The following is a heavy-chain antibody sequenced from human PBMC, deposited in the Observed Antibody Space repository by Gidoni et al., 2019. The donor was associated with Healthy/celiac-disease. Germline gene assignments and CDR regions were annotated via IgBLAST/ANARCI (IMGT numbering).Heavy chain of an antibody. Sequence: EVQLVESGGGLVQPGGSLRLSCAASGFTFSSYSMNWVRQAPGKGLGWVSYISSSSSTIYYADSVKGRFTISRDKAKNSLYLQMNSLRDEDTAVYYCARDLSGGGGSYGYGMDVWGQGTTVTVSS. V-gene: IGHV3-48*02. CDR3: ARDLSGGGGSYGYGMDV. CDR2: ISSSSSTI. CDR1: GFTFSSYS. J-gene: IGHJ6*02. D-gene: IGHD1-26*01.